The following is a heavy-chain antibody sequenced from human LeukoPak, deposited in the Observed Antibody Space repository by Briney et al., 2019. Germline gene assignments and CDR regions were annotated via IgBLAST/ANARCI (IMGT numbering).Heavy chain of an antibody. CDR3: ARSPYYYMDV. Sequence: ASVKLSCKASGYIFTGYYMHWLRQPPAQGLEWMGWINPNSGDTNYAQEFQGRVTMTRDTSISTAYMELTSLSSDDTAVYYCARSPYYYMDVWGRGTTVIVSS. CDR1: GYIFTGYY. J-gene: IGHJ6*03. CDR2: INPNSGDT. V-gene: IGHV1-2*02.